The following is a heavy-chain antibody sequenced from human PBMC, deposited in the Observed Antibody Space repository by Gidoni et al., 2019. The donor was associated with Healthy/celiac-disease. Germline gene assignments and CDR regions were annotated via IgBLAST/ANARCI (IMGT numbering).Heavy chain of an antibody. CDR1: GSTFSSYA. J-gene: IGHJ4*02. V-gene: IGHV3-23*01. CDR2: SSGRGGST. D-gene: IGHD6-19*01. CDR3: AAGEAVADPRGY. Sequence: EVQLLESGGGLVQPGGSLRLSCAAPGSTFSSYAMSWVRQAPGQGLEWVSASSGRGGSTYYADSVKGRFTVSRDNSKNSLYLQMNSLRAEDTAVYYCAAGEAVADPRGYWGQGTLVTVSS.